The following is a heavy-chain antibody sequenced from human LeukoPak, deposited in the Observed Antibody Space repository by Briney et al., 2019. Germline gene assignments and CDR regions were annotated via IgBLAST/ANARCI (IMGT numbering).Heavy chain of an antibody. CDR1: GFTFSSYE. Sequence: PGGSLRLSCAASGFTFSSYEMNWVRQAPGKGLEWVSYISSSGSTIYYADSVKGRFTISRDNAKNSLYLQMNSLRAEDTAVYYCARVGVRYSARFDPWGQGTLVTVSS. CDR2: ISSSGSTI. V-gene: IGHV3-48*03. J-gene: IGHJ5*02. D-gene: IGHD3-9*01. CDR3: ARVGVRYSARFDP.